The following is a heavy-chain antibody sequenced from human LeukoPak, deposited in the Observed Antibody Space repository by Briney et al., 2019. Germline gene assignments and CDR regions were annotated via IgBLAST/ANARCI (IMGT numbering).Heavy chain of an antibody. Sequence: PSETLSPTCAVYGGSFSGYYWSWIRQPPGKGLEWIGEINHSGSTNYNPSLKSRVTISVDTSKNQFSLKLSSVTAADTAVYYCARVHVAADAFDIWGQGTMVTVSS. D-gene: IGHD2-15*01. CDR2: INHSGST. J-gene: IGHJ3*02. CDR3: ARVHVAADAFDI. CDR1: GGSFSGYY. V-gene: IGHV4-34*01.